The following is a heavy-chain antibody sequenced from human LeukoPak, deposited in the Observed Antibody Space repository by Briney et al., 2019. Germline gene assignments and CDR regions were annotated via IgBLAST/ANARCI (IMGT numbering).Heavy chain of an antibody. CDR2: ISSSGSTI. J-gene: IGHJ4*02. CDR3: ARSDHVLDY. CDR1: GFTFSSHE. D-gene: IGHD3-16*01. V-gene: IGHV3-48*03. Sequence: GSLRLSCAASGFTFSSHEMNWVRQAPGKGLEWVSYISSSGSTIYYADSVKGRFTISRDNAKNSLYLQMNSLRAEDTAVYYCARSDHVLDYWGQGTLVTVSS.